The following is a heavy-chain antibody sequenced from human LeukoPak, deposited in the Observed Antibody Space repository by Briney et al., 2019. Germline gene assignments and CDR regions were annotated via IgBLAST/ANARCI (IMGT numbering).Heavy chain of an antibody. J-gene: IGHJ3*02. Sequence: PGGSLRLSCAASGFTFSDYYMSWIRQAPEKGLEWVSYISLSSSYINYADSVKGRFTISRDNAKNSVFLQVNSLRDEDTAVYYCTSGFRAFDIWGQGTMVTVSS. CDR3: TSGFRAFDI. CDR1: GFTFSDYY. CDR2: ISLSSSYI. V-gene: IGHV3-11*06. D-gene: IGHD5-18*01.